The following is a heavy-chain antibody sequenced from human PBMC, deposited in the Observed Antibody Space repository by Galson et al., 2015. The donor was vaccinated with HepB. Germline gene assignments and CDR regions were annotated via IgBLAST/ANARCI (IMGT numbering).Heavy chain of an antibody. Sequence: SLRLSCAASGFTFKNFGMHWVRQAPGKGLEWVAVIWHDGGKKYYGDSVKGRFTVPRDNHENTLSLQMNSLRVEDTATYFCARSLGIGIDFWGQGSLVIVSS. CDR1: GFTFKNFG. J-gene: IGHJ4*02. V-gene: IGHV3-33*08. D-gene: IGHD2-21*01. CDR3: ARSLGIGIDF. CDR2: IWHDGGKK.